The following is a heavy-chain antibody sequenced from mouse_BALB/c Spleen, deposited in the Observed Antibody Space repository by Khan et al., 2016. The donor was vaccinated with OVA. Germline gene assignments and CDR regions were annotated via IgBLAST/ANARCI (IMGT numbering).Heavy chain of an antibody. V-gene: IGHV1-4*01. CDR1: GYTFTTYT. D-gene: IGHD2-14*01. J-gene: IGHJ3*01. Sequence: QVQLQQSGAELARPGASVKMSCKASGYTFTTYTIHWVKQRPGQGLEWIGYIIPTNDYTNYNQKFKDRATLTADKSSSTAYMQLSSLTSEDYALYYCAREGAYYRSDGWFAYWGQGTLVTVSA. CDR2: IIPTNDYT. CDR3: AREGAYYRSDGWFAY.